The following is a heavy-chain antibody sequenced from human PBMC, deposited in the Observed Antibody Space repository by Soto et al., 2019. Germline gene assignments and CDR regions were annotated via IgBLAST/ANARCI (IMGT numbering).Heavy chain of an antibody. D-gene: IGHD2-15*01. CDR3: ARDKTYCSGGSCQEYFHH. Sequence: GASVKVSCKASGYTFTSYAMHWVRQAPGQRLEWMGWINAGNGNTKYSQKFQGRVTITGDTSASTAYMELSSLRSEDTAVYYCARDKTYCSGGSCQEYFHHCGQGTLVPVSS. CDR2: INAGNGNT. CDR1: GYTFTSYA. V-gene: IGHV1-3*01. J-gene: IGHJ1*01.